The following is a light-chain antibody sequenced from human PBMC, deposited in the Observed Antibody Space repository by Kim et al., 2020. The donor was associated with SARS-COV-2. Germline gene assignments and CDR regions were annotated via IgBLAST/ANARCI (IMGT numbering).Light chain of an antibody. CDR1: QSISNY. Sequence: ATVADRVTITCRTSQSISNYLNWYQQKPGKAPMLLIYAASSLQRGVPPRFSGSGSGADFTLTISSLQPEDFATYYCQQSFNTPRTFGQGTKVDIK. J-gene: IGKJ1*01. V-gene: IGKV1-39*01. CDR2: AAS. CDR3: QQSFNTPRT.